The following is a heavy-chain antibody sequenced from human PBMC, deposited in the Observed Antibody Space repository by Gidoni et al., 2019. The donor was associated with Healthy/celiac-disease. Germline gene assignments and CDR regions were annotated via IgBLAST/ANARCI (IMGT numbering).Heavy chain of an antibody. CDR1: GFTFSSYA. CDR3: AKGKTTVVTPDWYFDL. J-gene: IGHJ2*01. D-gene: IGHD4-17*01. V-gene: IGHV3-23*01. Sequence: EVQLLESGGGLVQPGGSLRLSCAASGFTFSSYAMSWVRQAPGKGLEWVSAISGSGGSPYYADSVKGRFTISRDNSKNTLYLQMNSLRAEDTAVYYCAKGKTTVVTPDWYFDLWGRGTLVTVSS. CDR2: ISGSGGSP.